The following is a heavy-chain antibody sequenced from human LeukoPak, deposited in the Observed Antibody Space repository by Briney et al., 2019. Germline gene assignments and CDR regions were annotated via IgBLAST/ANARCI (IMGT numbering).Heavy chain of an antibody. V-gene: IGHV7-4-1*02. CDR3: ARDWGGWNQAY. CDR1: GYTFAGYY. D-gene: IGHD1-1*01. J-gene: IGHJ4*02. Sequence: ASVKVSYKASGYTFAGYYMHWVRQAPGQGLEWMGRINTNTGSPTYAQGFTGRFVFSLDTSVSTAYLQISSLKAEDTAVYYCARDWGGWNQAYWGQGTLVTVSS. CDR2: INTNTGSP.